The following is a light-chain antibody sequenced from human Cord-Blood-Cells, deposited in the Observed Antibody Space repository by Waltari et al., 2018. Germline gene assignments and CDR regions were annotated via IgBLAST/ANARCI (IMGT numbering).Light chain of an antibody. CDR2: EGS. CDR3: CSYAGSSTYV. V-gene: IGLV2-23*01. CDR1: SSDVGSYNL. Sequence: SALTQPASVSGSPGQSITISCTGTSSDVGSYNLVSWYQQHPGKAPKLMIYEGSKRPSGVSNRFAGSKSGNTASLTIAGLQAEDEADYYCCSYAGSSTYVFGTGTKFTVL. J-gene: IGLJ1*01.